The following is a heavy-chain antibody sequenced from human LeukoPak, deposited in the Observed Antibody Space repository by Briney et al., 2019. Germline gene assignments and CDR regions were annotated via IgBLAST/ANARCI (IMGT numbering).Heavy chain of an antibody. D-gene: IGHD6-13*01. CDR1: GGSISSSNW. CDR2: IYHSGST. Sequence: PSGTLSLTCAVSGGSISSSNWWSWVRQPPGKGLEWIGEIYHSGSTNYNPSLKSRLTISVDTSKNQFSLKLSSVTAADTAVYYCARHVKHGGPLAAAGQNWFDPWGQGTLVTVSS. V-gene: IGHV4-4*02. CDR3: ARHVKHGGPLAAAGQNWFDP. J-gene: IGHJ5*02.